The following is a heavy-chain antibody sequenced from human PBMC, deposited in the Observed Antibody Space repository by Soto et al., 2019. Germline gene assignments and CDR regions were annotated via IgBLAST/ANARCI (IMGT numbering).Heavy chain of an antibody. D-gene: IGHD1-1*01. CDR2: IRSRSNGYAT. Sequence: EVQLVESGGGLVQPGGSLKLSCAASGFTLSGSVIYWVRQPSGKGLEWVGRIRSRSNGYATAYAASVRGRFTTSRDDSKNTAYLQMNSLRTEDTAVDYCSRPGYRNDDSDYWGQGTLVTVSS. J-gene: IGHJ4*02. CDR1: GFTLSGSV. V-gene: IGHV3-73*02. CDR3: SRPGYRNDDSDY.